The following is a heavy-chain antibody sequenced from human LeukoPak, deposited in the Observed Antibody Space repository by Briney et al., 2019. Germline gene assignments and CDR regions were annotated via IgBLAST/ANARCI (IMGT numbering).Heavy chain of an antibody. Sequence: PSETLSLTCAVYGGSFSGYYWRWIRQPPGKGLEWIGEINHSGSTNYNPSLKSRVTISVDTSENQFSLKLSSVTAADTAVYYCARADCSSTSCYEAEYFQHWGQGTLVTVSS. V-gene: IGHV4-34*01. J-gene: IGHJ1*01. CDR3: ARADCSSTSCYEAEYFQH. CDR1: GGSFSGYY. CDR2: INHSGST. D-gene: IGHD2-2*01.